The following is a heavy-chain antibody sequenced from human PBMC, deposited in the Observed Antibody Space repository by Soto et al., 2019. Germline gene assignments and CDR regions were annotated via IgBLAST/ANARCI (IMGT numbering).Heavy chain of an antibody. CDR3: ARAGYSSSYVGD. J-gene: IGHJ4*02. D-gene: IGHD6-13*01. V-gene: IGHV4-34*01. CDR2: INHSGST. CDR1: GGSFSGYY. Sequence: PSETLSLTCAVYGGSFSGYYWSWIRQPPGKGLEWIGEINHSGSTNYNPSLKSRVTISVDTSKNQFSLKLSSVTAADTAVYYCARAGYSSSYVGDWGQGTLVTVSS.